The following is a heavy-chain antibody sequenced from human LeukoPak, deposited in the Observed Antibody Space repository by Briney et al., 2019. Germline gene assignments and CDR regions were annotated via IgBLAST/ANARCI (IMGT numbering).Heavy chain of an antibody. V-gene: IGHV3-23*01. CDR2: ISGSGGAT. CDR1: GFTFNTYG. Sequence: GGSLRLSCAASGFTFNTYGMSWVRQAPGKGLEWVSGISGSGGATYYADSVKGRFTISRDDPHNTLYLQMNSLRAEDTAVYYCASAIVGATKSDYWGQGTLVTVSS. J-gene: IGHJ4*02. CDR3: ASAIVGATKSDY. D-gene: IGHD1-26*01.